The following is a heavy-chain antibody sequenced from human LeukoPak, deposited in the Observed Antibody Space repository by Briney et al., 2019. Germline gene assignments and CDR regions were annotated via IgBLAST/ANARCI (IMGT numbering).Heavy chain of an antibody. CDR2: IFHSGST. CDR1: GGSISSNNW. D-gene: IGHD3-22*01. V-gene: IGHV4-4*02. Sequence: SGTLSLTCAVSGGSISSNNWWSWVRQSPGKGLEWIGEIFHSGSTNYNPSLKSRVTISVDTSKNQFSLKLSSVTAADTAVYYCARQGTYYYDSSGYWYFDYWGQGTLVTVSS. CDR3: ARQGTYYYDSSGYWYFDY. J-gene: IGHJ4*02.